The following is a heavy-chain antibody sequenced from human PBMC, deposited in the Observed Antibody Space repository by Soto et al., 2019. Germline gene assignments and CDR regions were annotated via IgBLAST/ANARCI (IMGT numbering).Heavy chain of an antibody. CDR1: GDSVSSNSAA. D-gene: IGHD6-6*01. Sequence: SQTLSLTCAISGDSVSSNSAAWNWIRQSPSRGLEWLGRTYYRSKWYNDYAVSVKSRITINPDTSKNQFSLQLNSVTPEDTAVYYCARFMHSSSSSGYYYYGMDVWGQGTTVTVSS. J-gene: IGHJ6*02. CDR2: TYYRSKWYN. CDR3: ARFMHSSSSSGYYYYGMDV. V-gene: IGHV6-1*01.